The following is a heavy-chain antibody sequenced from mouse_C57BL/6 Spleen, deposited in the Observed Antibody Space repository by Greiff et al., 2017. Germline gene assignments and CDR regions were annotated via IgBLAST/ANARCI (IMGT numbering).Heavy chain of an antibody. CDR3: ARSAGGSSYYFDY. CDR1: GYAFSSSW. V-gene: IGHV1-82*01. Sequence: VQLQQSGPELVKPGASVKISCKASGYAFSSSWMNWVKQRPGKGLVWIGRIYPGDGDTNYNGKFKGKATFTADTSSNTAYMQLSSLTTEDSAIYYCARSAGGSSYYFDYWGQGTTLTVSS. D-gene: IGHD1-1*01. J-gene: IGHJ2*01. CDR2: IYPGDGDT.